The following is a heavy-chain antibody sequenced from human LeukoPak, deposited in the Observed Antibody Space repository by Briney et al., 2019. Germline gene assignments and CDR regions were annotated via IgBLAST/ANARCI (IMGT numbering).Heavy chain of an antibody. CDR3: ARTGGTNWYIDF. D-gene: IGHD1-1*01. CDR2: ISGSGGRT. CDR1: GFIFSSYA. Sequence: GGSLRLSCAASGFIFSSYALSWVPQAPGRGLEWISVISGSGGRTYYADSVKGRFTISRDNSKNTLYLQINSLRAEDTAVYYCARTGGTNWYIDFWGQGTLVTVSS. V-gene: IGHV3-23*01. J-gene: IGHJ4*02.